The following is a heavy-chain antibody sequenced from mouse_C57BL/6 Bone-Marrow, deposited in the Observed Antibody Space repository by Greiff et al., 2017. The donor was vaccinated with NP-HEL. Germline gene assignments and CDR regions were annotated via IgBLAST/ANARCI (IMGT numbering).Heavy chain of an antibody. CDR1: GYTFTDYE. Sequence: QVQLQQSGAELVRPGASVTLSCKASGYTFTDYEMHWVKQTPVHGLEWIGAIDPETGGTAYNQKFKGKAILTADKSSSTAYMELRSLTSEDSAVYYCTRCNHYAMDYWGQGTSVTVSS. V-gene: IGHV1-15*01. CDR2: IDPETGGT. J-gene: IGHJ4*01. CDR3: TRCNHYAMDY. D-gene: IGHD2-1*01.